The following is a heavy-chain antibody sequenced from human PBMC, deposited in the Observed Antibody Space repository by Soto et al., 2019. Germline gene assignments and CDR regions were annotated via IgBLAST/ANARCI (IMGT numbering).Heavy chain of an antibody. Sequence: SETLSLTCTVSRGSISRGTNYWAWIRQPPGKELEWIANIYYSGSAFYNPSLKSRVTISLDTSKNQFSLKLRSVTAADTAVYYCARHEAGWYFDSWGQGTLVTFSS. CDR3: ARHEAGWYFDS. D-gene: IGHD6-25*01. CDR1: RGSISRGTNY. V-gene: IGHV4-39*01. CDR2: IYYSGSA. J-gene: IGHJ4*02.